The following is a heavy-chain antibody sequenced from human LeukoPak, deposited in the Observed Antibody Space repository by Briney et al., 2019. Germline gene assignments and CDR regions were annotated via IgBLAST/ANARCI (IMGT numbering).Heavy chain of an antibody. CDR3: ARHRGAAGRQFDP. J-gene: IGHJ5*02. Sequence: PSETLSLTCTVSGGSISSRTYYWGWIRQPPGKGLEWIGNIYYDGSTYYNPSLKSRVTISIDTSKNQFSLKLSSVTAADTAVYYCARHRGAAGRQFDPWGQGTLVTVSS. D-gene: IGHD6-6*01. CDR2: IYYDGST. V-gene: IGHV4-39*01. CDR1: GGSISSRTYY.